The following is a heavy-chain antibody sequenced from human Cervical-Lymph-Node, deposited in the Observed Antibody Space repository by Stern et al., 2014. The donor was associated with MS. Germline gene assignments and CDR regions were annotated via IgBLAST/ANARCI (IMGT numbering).Heavy chain of an antibody. CDR1: GFSLTTDGMG. D-gene: IGHD4-17*01. J-gene: IGHJ6*02. V-gene: IGHV2-5*02. CDR2: IYWDDTK. CDR3: THSTVTFDEAYGLDV. Sequence: QVTLKESGPTLVKPTQTLTLTCTFSGFSLTTDGMGVHWIRQPPGKAREWLAVIYWDDTKRDSPSLRRLLTVTKDTSNNKVGPMLTNMDPVDTATYYCTHSTVTFDEAYGLDVWGQGTTVTVSS.